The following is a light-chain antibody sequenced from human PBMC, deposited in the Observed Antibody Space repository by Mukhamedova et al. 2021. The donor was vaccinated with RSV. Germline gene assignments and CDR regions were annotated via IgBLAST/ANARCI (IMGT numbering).Light chain of an antibody. V-gene: IGKV3-15*01. Sequence: SQSVSSNLAWYQQKPGQAPRLLIYGASTRATGIPARFSGSGSGTEFTLTISSMQSEDFAVYYCQQYNNWPQRTFGQG. J-gene: IGKJ1*01. CDR3: QQYNNWPQRT. CDR2: GAS. CDR1: QSVSSN.